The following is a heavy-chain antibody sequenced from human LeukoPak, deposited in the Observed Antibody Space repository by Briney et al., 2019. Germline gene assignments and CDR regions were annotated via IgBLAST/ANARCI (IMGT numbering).Heavy chain of an antibody. Sequence: SETLSLTCTVSGGSISSSSYYWGWIRQPPGKGLEWIGSIYYSGSTYYNPSLKSRVTISVDTSKNQFSLKLSSVTAADTAVCYCARQTYYDFWSGYYDYWGQGTLVTVSS. J-gene: IGHJ4*02. D-gene: IGHD3-3*01. CDR1: GGSISSSSYY. CDR2: IYYSGST. V-gene: IGHV4-39*01. CDR3: ARQTYYDFWSGYYDY.